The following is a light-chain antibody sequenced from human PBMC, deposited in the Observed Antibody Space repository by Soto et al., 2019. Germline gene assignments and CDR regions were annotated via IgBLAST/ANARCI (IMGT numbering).Light chain of an antibody. J-gene: IGLJ2*01. CDR1: SSDVGGYNY. CDR3: STRTSSSTLA. CDR2: DVR. Sequence: SALTQPASVSGSPGQSITISCTASSSDVGGYNYVSWYQQHPGKAPKLIIYDVRNRPSGASNRFSGSRSGNTASLIISGLQAEDEADYYCSTRTSSSTLAFGGGTKLTVL. V-gene: IGLV2-14*01.